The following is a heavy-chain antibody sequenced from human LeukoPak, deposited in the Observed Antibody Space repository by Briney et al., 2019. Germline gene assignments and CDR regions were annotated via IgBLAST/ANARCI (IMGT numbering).Heavy chain of an antibody. Sequence: ASVKVSCKASGYTFTGYYIHWPRQAPGQGLEWMGWINSNSGDTNYAQKFQGRVTMTRDTSISTAYMELSSLRSDDTAVYYCARSVREVIDSSRAPFDYWGQGTLVTVSS. CDR3: ARSVREVIDSSRAPFDY. D-gene: IGHD3-10*01. V-gene: IGHV1-2*02. CDR1: GYTFTGYY. CDR2: INSNSGDT. J-gene: IGHJ4*02.